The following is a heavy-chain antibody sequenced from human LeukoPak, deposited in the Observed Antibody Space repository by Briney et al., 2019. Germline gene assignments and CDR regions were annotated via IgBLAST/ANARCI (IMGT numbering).Heavy chain of an antibody. D-gene: IGHD3-9*01. CDR1: GFTFSNAW. CDR3: TTADVLRYFDWLLEFDY. J-gene: IGHJ4*02. CDR2: IKSKTDGGTT. V-gene: IGHV3-15*01. Sequence: PGGSLRLSCAASGFTFSNAWMSWVRQAPGKGLEWVGRIKSKTDGGTTDYAAPVKGRFTISRDDSKNTLYLQMNSLKTEDTAVYYCTTADVLRYFDWLLEFDYWGQGTLVTVSS.